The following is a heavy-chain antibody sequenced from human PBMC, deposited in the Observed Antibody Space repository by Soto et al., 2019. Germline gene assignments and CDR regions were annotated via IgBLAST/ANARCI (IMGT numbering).Heavy chain of an antibody. Sequence: ASVTVSCQASGGTFSSYAISWVRQAPGQGLEWMGGIIPIFGTANYAQKFQGRVTITADESTSTAYMELSSLRSEDTAVYYCNQWLVRRGYYYYYGMDVWGQGTTVTVSS. J-gene: IGHJ6*02. D-gene: IGHD6-19*01. CDR3: NQWLVRRGYYYYYGMDV. V-gene: IGHV1-69*13. CDR2: IIPIFGTA. CDR1: GGTFSSYA.